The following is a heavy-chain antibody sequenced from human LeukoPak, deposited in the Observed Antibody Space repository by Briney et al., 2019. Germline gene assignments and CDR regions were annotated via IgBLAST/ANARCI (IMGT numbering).Heavy chain of an antibody. D-gene: IGHD4-17*01. CDR1: GFTFSSYG. CDR3: AKPEWSRVITDYGPLDY. Sequence: GGSLRLSCGASGFTFSSYGMHWVRQAPGKGPEWVAFIRYDGSNKYYADSVKGRFTISRDNSKNTLYLQMNSMTAEDTAVYYCAKPEWSRVITDYGPLDYWGQGTLVTLYS. J-gene: IGHJ4*02. V-gene: IGHV3-30*02. CDR2: IRYDGSNK.